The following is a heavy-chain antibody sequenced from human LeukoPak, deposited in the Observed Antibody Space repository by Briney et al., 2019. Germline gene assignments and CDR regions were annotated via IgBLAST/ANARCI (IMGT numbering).Heavy chain of an antibody. CDR3: ARLIGYDSSGYYSELLDY. Sequence: GESLKISCKGSGYSFTSYWIGWVRQMPGKGLEWMGIIYPGDSDTRYSPSFQGQVTISADKSISTAYLQWSSLKASDTAMYYCARLIGYDSSGYYSELLDYWGQGTLVTVSS. CDR2: IYPGDSDT. V-gene: IGHV5-51*01. CDR1: GYSFTSYW. D-gene: IGHD3-22*01. J-gene: IGHJ4*02.